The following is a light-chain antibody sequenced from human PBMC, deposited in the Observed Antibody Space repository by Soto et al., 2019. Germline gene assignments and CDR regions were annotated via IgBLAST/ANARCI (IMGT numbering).Light chain of an antibody. J-gene: IGKJ4*01. CDR1: EAINNNF. Sequence: EIVLTQSPGALSVAPGETLSLSCRASEAINNNFGAWYQQRPGQVPRLLMYGASIRVSGVQDRISGRRSGTGFILNIARVEPEDSAVYFCQQYHLSPLTFGGGNQV. V-gene: IGKV3-20*01. CDR2: GAS. CDR3: QQYHLSPLT.